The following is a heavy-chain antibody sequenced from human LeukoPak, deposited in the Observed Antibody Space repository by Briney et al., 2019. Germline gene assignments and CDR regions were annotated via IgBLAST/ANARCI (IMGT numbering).Heavy chain of an antibody. CDR2: ISGSGGST. V-gene: IGHV3-23*01. CDR1: GFTFSSYA. J-gene: IGHJ4*02. D-gene: IGHD2-2*01. CDR3: AKESCSTSNCYGIDY. Sequence: PGGSLRLSCAASGFTFSSYAMSWVRQAPGKGLEWVSAISGSGGSTYYADSEKGRFTISRDNSKNTLYLQMNSLRAEDTAVYYCAKESCSTSNCYGIDYWGQGTLVTVSS.